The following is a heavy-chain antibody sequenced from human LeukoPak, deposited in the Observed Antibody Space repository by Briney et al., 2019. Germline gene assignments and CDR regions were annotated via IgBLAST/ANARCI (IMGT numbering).Heavy chain of an antibody. D-gene: IGHD5-18*01. Sequence: SETLSLTCAVYGGSFSGYYWSWIRQPPGKVLEWIGEINHSGSTNYNPSLKSRVTISVDTSKNQFSLKLSSVTAADTAVYCCARYPTGYSCGYSYYYGMDVWGQGTTVTVSS. CDR3: ARYPTGYSCGYSYYYGMDV. V-gene: IGHV4-34*01. CDR2: INHSGST. J-gene: IGHJ6*02. CDR1: GGSFSGYY.